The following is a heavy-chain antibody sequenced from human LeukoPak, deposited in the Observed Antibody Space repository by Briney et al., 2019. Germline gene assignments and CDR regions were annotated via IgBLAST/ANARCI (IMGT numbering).Heavy chain of an antibody. J-gene: IGHJ4*02. CDR3: ARYRRYYYDSSGYFDY. CDR2: IYYSGST. D-gene: IGHD3-22*01. V-gene: IGHV4-59*12. Sequence: SETLSLTCTVSGGSISSYYWSWIRQPPGKGLEWIGYIYYSGSTNYNPSLKSRVTISVDTSKNQFSLKLSSVTAADTAVYYCARYRRYYYDSSGYFDYWGQGTLVTVSS. CDR1: GGSISSYY.